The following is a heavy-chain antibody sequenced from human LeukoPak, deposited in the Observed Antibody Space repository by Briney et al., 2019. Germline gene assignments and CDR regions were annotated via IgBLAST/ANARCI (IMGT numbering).Heavy chain of an antibody. V-gene: IGHV3-23*01. CDR2: ISGSGGSI. J-gene: IGHJ4*02. CDR1: GFTFSSYA. Sequence: GGSLRLSCAASGFTFSSYAMSWVRQAPGKGLEWVSAISGSGGSIYYADSVKGRFTISRDNSKNTLYLQMNSLRAEDTAVYYCAKEGCSSTSCYVGDYWGQGTLVTVSS. CDR3: AKEGCSSTSCYVGDY. D-gene: IGHD2-2*01.